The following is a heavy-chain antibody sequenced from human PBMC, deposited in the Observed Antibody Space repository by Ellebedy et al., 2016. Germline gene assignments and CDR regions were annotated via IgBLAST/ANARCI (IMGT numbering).Heavy chain of an antibody. V-gene: IGHV4-34*01. J-gene: IGHJ4*02. CDR2: INHSGST. CDR1: GGSFSGYY. CDR3: AREGSKGGWYYFDY. D-gene: IGHD6-19*01. Sequence: SETLSLXXAVYGGSFSGYYWSWIRQPPGKGLEWIGEINHSGSTNYNPSLKSRVTMSVDTSKNQFSLKLSSVTAADTAVYYCAREGSKGGWYYFDYWGQGTLVTVSS.